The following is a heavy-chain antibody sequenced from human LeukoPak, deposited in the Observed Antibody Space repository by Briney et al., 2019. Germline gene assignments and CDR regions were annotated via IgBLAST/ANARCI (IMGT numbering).Heavy chain of an antibody. CDR2: INSAGSST. V-gene: IGHV3-74*01. CDR1: GFTFSSYW. J-gene: IGHJ5*02. D-gene: IGHD2-15*01. CDR3: ASDGGVTARVYNWFDP. Sequence: GGSLRLSCAASGFTFSSYWLHWVRQAPGKGLVWVSRINSAGSSTSYADSVKGRFTISRDNAKNTLYLQMNSLRAEDTAVYYCASDGGVTARVYNWFDPWGQGTLVTVSS.